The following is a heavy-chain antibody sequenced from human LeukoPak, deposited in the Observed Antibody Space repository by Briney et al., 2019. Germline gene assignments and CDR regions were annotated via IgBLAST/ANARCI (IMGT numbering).Heavy chain of an antibody. Sequence: GRSLRLSCAASGFTFSSYAMHWVRQAPGKGLEWVAVISYDGSNKYYADSVKGRFTISRDNSKNTPYLQMNSLRAEDTAVYYCARDAEWIQLWFFDYWGQGTLVTVSS. CDR1: GFTFSSYA. D-gene: IGHD5-18*01. J-gene: IGHJ4*02. CDR2: ISYDGSNK. CDR3: ARDAEWIQLWFFDY. V-gene: IGHV3-30*04.